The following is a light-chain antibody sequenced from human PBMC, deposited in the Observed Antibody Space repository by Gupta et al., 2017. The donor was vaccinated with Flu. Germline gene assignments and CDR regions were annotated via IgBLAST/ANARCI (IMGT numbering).Light chain of an antibody. J-gene: IGLJ3*02. CDR1: SGYSNYK. CDR3: GADLGSGSNFVSQGV. CDR2: VGTGGIVG. Sequence: QPVLTQPPSASASLGASVTLTCTLSSGYSNYKVDWHQQRPGKGPRFVMRVGTGGIVGSKGDGIPDRFSVLGSGLNRNLTVKNIQEEDESDYHCGADLGSGSNFVSQGVFGGGTKLTVL. V-gene: IGLV9-49*01.